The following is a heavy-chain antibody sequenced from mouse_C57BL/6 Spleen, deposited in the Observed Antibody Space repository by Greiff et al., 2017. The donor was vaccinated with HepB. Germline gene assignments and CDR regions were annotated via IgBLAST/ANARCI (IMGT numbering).Heavy chain of an antibody. CDR2: ISDGGSYT. CDR3: AREGRPGDY. CDR1: GFTFSSYA. Sequence: EVQGVESGGGLVKPGGSLKLSCAASGFTFSSYAMSWVRQTPEKRLEWVATISDGGSYTYYPDNVKGRFTISRDNAKNNLYLQMSHLKSEDTAMYYCAREGRPGDYWGQGTTLTVSS. V-gene: IGHV5-4*01. J-gene: IGHJ2*01.